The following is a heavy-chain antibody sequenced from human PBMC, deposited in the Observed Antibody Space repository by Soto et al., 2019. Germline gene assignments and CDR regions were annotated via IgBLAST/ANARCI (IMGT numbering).Heavy chain of an antibody. V-gene: IGHV1-69*13. D-gene: IGHD3-3*01. CDR1: GGTFSSYT. Sequence: SVKVSCKASGGTFSSYTISWVRQAPGQGLEWMGGIIPIFGTANYAQKFQGRVTITADESTSTAYMELSSLRSEDTAVYYCARYTKRITINGMDVWGQGTTVTVSS. CDR2: IIPIFGTA. CDR3: ARYTKRITINGMDV. J-gene: IGHJ6*02.